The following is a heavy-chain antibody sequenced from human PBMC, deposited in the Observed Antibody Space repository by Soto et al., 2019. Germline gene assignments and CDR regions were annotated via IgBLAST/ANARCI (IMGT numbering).Heavy chain of an antibody. CDR1: GFTLSNAW. CDR2: IKSKTDGGTT. CDR3: AKSTVTSLYDMDV. V-gene: IGHV3-15*07. J-gene: IGHJ6*02. D-gene: IGHD4-17*01. Sequence: LSCAACGFTLSNAWMNWVRQAPGKGLEWVGRIKSKTDGGTTDYAAPVKGRFTISRDDSKNTLYLQMNSLRAEDTAVYYCAKSTVTSLYDMDVWGQGTTVTVSS.